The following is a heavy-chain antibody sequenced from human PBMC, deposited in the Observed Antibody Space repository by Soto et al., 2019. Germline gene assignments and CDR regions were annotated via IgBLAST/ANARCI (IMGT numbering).Heavy chain of an antibody. Sequence: GGSLRLSCAASGLIFSNYRMHWVRQAPGKGLVWVSCISTDGSITNYADSVKGRFTVSRDNAKNTLYLQMNSLRAEDTALYYCARDTEGHHYWSQGTMVTVSS. J-gene: IGHJ4*02. CDR3: ARDTEGHHY. CDR2: ISTDGSIT. V-gene: IGHV3-74*01. CDR1: GLIFSNYR.